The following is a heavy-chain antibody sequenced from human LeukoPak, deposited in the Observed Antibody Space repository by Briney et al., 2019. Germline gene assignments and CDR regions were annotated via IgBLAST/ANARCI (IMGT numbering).Heavy chain of an antibody. V-gene: IGHV3-30*02. J-gene: IGHJ4*02. CDR3: AKDFALLCSGGSYYSSYWDY. D-gene: IGHD2-15*01. CDR1: GFTFSSYG. CDR2: IRYDGSNK. Sequence: GGSLRLSCAASGFTFSSYGMHWVRQAPGKGLEWVAFIRYDGSNKYYADSVKGRFTISRDNSKNTLYLQMNSLRAEDTAVYYCAKDFALLCSGGSYYSSYWDYWGQGTLVTVSS.